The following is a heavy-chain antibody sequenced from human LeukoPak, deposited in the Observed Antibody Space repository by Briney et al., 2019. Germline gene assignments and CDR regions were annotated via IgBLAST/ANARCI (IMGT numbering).Heavy chain of an antibody. Sequence: PGGSLRLSCAASGFTVSTFGMHWVRQAPGKGLEWVTMISHDGSEKYYVDSVKGRFTISRDNSKNTLYLQMNSLRTEDTAMCYCAKDLYGSGWYNYFDPWGQGTLVTVSS. CDR1: GFTVSTFG. J-gene: IGHJ5*02. V-gene: IGHV3-30*18. D-gene: IGHD6-19*01. CDR2: ISHDGSEK. CDR3: AKDLYGSGWYNYFDP.